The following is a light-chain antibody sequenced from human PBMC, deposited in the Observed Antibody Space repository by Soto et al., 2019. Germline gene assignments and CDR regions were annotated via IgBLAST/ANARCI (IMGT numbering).Light chain of an antibody. CDR3: ATWDDSLNAVV. J-gene: IGLJ2*01. CDR1: TSNIGTNA. V-gene: IGLV1-36*01. CDR2: YDD. Sequence: QSVLTQPPLVSEAPGQRVTISCSGRTSNIGTNAVNWYQQLPGKAPKLLIYYDDLLPSRVSDRFSASKSGTSASLAISGLQSEDEADYYCATWDDSLNAVVFGGGTQLTVL.